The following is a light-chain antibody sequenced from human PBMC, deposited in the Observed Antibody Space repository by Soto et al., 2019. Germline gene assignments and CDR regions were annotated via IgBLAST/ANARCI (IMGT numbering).Light chain of an antibody. V-gene: IGKV1-39*01. CDR2: GAS. Sequence: DIQMTQSPSSLSASVGDRVTITCRASQIISFYLNWYQHRPGKAPQLLIYGASTLRSGVPSRFSGRGSGSDFTLTITSLQPEDFATYSCQEGYTSSRTFGQGTTVEI. J-gene: IGKJ1*01. CDR3: QEGYTSSRT. CDR1: QIISFY.